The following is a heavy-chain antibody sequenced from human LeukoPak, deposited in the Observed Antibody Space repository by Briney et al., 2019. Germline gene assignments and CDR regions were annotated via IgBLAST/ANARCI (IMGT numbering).Heavy chain of an antibody. Sequence: SETLSLTCTVSGGSISSHYWNWIRQSPGKGLEWIGYIYHSGTTNYNPSLKNRVTISADTSKNQLSLDLSSVTAADTAVYYCSRSRDAYNQGCPIDSWGQGTLVTVSS. V-gene: IGHV4-59*11. J-gene: IGHJ4*02. CDR1: GGSISSHY. D-gene: IGHD5-24*01. CDR2: IYHSGTT. CDR3: SRSRDAYNQGCPIDS.